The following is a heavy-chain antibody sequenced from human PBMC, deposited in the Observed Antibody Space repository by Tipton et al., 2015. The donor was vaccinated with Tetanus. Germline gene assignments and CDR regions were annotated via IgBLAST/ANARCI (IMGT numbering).Heavy chain of an antibody. CDR1: GGSISSRNYC. Sequence: GLVKPSETLSLTCSVSGGSISSRNYCWGWIRQPPGKGLEWIGYIDYFGSTKYNPSLKSRVAMSVDTSKNQLSLRLNSVTSADTAVYYCARTSGYMYSDCWGQGTLVTVSS. V-gene: IGHV4-61*05. D-gene: IGHD3-3*01. CDR3: ARTSGYMYSDC. CDR2: IDYFGST. J-gene: IGHJ4*02.